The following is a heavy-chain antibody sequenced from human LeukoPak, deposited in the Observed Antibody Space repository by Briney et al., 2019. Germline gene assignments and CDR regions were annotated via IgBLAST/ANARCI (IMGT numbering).Heavy chain of an antibody. CDR1: GFTVNSNY. J-gene: IGHJ3*02. Sequence: PGGSLRLSCAASGFTVNSNYMSWVRQAPGKGLEWVSAISGSGGSTYYADSVKGRFTISRDNSKNTLYLQMNSLRAEDTAVYYCAKDGSSSSLEAFDIWGQGTMVTVSS. V-gene: IGHV3-23*01. D-gene: IGHD6-6*01. CDR2: ISGSGGST. CDR3: AKDGSSSSLEAFDI.